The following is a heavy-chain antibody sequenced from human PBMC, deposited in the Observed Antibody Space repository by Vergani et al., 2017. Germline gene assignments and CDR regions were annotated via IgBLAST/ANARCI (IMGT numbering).Heavy chain of an antibody. J-gene: IGHJ4*02. Sequence: EVQLLESGGDLVQPGGSLRLSCTASGFIFSTYAMSWVRQAPGKGLEWVSGISSDGGSTYYADSVKGRFTISRDNSKSTLTLQMNSLTAEDTAIYYCAGPQGTSAYYYGGFDYWGQGILVTVSS. CDR2: ISSDGGST. V-gene: IGHV3-23*01. CDR1: GFIFSTYA. D-gene: IGHD3-22*01. CDR3: AGPQGTSAYYYGGFDY.